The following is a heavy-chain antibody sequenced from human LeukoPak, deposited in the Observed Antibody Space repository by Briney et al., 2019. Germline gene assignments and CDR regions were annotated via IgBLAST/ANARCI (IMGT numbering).Heavy chain of an antibody. V-gene: IGHV3-7*01. CDR2: IKQDGSEK. Sequence: ETLSLTCAVYGGSFSGYYWSWIRQAPGKGLEWVANIKQDGSEKYYVDSVKGRFTISRDNAKNSLYLQMNSLRAEDTAVYYCARANGYFDYWGQGTLVTVSS. CDR3: ARANGYFDY. J-gene: IGHJ4*02. D-gene: IGHD2-8*01. CDR1: GGSFSGYY.